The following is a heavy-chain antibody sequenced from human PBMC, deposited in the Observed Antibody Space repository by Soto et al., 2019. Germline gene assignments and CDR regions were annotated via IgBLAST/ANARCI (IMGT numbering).Heavy chain of an antibody. D-gene: IGHD3-3*01. Sequence: SETLSLTCAVYGGSFSGYYWSWIRQPPGKGLEWIGEINHSGSTNYNPSLKSRVTISVDTPKNQFSLKLSSVTAADTAVYYCARERGLRFLEWLPLNYFDYWGQGTLVTVSS. J-gene: IGHJ4*02. V-gene: IGHV4-34*01. CDR3: ARERGLRFLEWLPLNYFDY. CDR2: INHSGST. CDR1: GGSFSGYY.